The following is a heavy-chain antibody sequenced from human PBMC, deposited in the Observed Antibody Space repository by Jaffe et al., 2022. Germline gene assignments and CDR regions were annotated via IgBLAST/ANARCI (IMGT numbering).Heavy chain of an antibody. V-gene: IGHV4-38-2*01. CDR2: IYHSGST. D-gene: IGHD5-12*01. CDR1: GYSISSGYY. Sequence: QVQLQESGPGLVKPSETLSLTCAVSGYSISSGYYWGWIRQPPGKGLEWIGSIYHSGSTYYNPSLKSRVTISVDTSKNQFSLKLSSVTAADTAVYYCARHAHGYSGSFSNWGQGTLVTVSS. J-gene: IGHJ4*02. CDR3: ARHAHGYSGSFSN.